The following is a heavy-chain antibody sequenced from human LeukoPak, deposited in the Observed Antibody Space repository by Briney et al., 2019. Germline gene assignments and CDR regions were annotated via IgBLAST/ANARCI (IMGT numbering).Heavy chain of an antibody. V-gene: IGHV1-24*01. CDR1: GYTLTDLS. CDR2: FDPEDGKT. J-gene: IGHJ4*02. Sequence: GASVKVSCKVSGYTLTDLSMHWVRQAPGKGPEWMGGFDPEDGKTVYAQKFQVRVTMTEDPSTDTAYMELSSLRSEDTAVYYCAKPKSSYYDGSGYYYDYWGQGTLVTVSS. D-gene: IGHD3-22*01. CDR3: AKPKSSYYDGSGYYYDY.